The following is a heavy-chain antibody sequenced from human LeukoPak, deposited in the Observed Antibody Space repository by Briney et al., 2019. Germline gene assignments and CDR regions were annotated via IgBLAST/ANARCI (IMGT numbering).Heavy chain of an antibody. CDR3: ATWDLPASPDP. CDR2: ISSSGSPT. Sequence: GGSLRLSGAASGFTFSSYEMNWVRQAPGKGLEWISYISSSGSPTYYADSVRGRFTISRDNAKNSLYLQMNSLRAEDTAVYYCATWDLPASPDPWGQGTLVTVSS. J-gene: IGHJ5*02. V-gene: IGHV3-48*03. CDR1: GFTFSSYE. D-gene: IGHD2-15*01.